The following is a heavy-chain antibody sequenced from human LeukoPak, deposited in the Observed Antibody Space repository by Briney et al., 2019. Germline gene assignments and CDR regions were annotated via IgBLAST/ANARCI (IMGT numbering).Heavy chain of an antibody. CDR3: AKDLDYTTYGHYFDY. D-gene: IGHD4-11*01. Sequence: GGSLRLSCTASGFTFSSYAMNWVRQAPGKGLEWVSGIGAGGTFTYYADSVKGRFTIFRDNSGNTLYLQMNSLRADDTAVYYCAKDLDYTTYGHYFDYWGQGTLVTVSS. J-gene: IGHJ4*02. CDR1: GFTFSSYA. CDR2: IGAGGTFT. V-gene: IGHV3-23*01.